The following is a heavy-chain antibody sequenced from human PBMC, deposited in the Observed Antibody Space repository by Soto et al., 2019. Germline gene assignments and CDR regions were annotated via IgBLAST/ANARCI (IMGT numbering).Heavy chain of an antibody. V-gene: IGHV1-58*01. CDR1: GFTFTSSA. Sequence: QMQLVQSGPEVKKPGTSVKVSCKASGFTFTSSAVQWVRQARGQRLEWIGWIVVGSGNTNYAQKFQERVTITRDMSXSTAYMELSSLRSEDTAVYYWAASGIVGATTPRWDYWGQGTLVTVSS. CDR2: IVVGSGNT. J-gene: IGHJ4*02. D-gene: IGHD1-26*01. CDR3: AASGIVGATTPRWDY.